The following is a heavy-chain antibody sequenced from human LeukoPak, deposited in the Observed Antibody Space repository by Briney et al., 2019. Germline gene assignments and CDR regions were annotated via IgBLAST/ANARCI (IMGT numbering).Heavy chain of an antibody. CDR2: ISYDGSNK. CDR3: AKGELGLWFDY. D-gene: IGHD5-18*01. V-gene: IGHV3-30*18. J-gene: IGHJ4*02. CDR1: RFTFSSYG. Sequence: PGGSLRLSCAASRFTFSSYGMHWVRQAPGKGLEWVALISYDGSNKYYADSVKGRFTISRDNSKNTLYLQMNSLRAEDTAVYYCAKGELGLWFDYWGQGTLVTVSS.